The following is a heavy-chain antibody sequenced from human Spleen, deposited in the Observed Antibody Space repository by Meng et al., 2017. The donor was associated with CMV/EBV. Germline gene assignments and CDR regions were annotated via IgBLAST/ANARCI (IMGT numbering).Heavy chain of an antibody. CDR1: GFTFSSYS. CDR3: TTRGYCTNTSCYGPDY. J-gene: IGHJ4*02. V-gene: IGHV3-15*01. D-gene: IGHD2-2*01. CDR2: IKSKTDGGTG. Sequence: GESLKISCAASGFTFSSYSMNWDRQAPGKGLEWVGRIKSKTDGGTGDYAAPVKGRFTISRDDSKNMLYLQLNGLTTDDTAVYYCTTRGYCTNTSCYGPDYWGQGTLVTVSS.